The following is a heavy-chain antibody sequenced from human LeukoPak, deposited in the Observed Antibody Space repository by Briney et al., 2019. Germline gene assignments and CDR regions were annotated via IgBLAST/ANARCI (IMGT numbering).Heavy chain of an antibody. Sequence: GSVKVSCKASGYTFTGYYMHWVRQAPGQGLEWMGRINPNSGGTNYAQKFQGRVTMTRDTSISTAYMELSRLRSDDTAVYYCARIGESRYYFDYWGQGTLVTVSS. D-gene: IGHD3-10*01. CDR3: ARIGESRYYFDY. J-gene: IGHJ4*02. CDR1: GYTFTGYY. CDR2: INPNSGGT. V-gene: IGHV1-2*06.